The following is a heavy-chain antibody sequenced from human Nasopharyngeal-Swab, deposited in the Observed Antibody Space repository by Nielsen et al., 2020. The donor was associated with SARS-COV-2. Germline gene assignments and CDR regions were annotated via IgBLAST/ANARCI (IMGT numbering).Heavy chain of an antibody. CDR2: INPSGGST. CDR3: AREIVGADQQNNWFDP. J-gene: IGHJ5*02. Sequence: ASVKVSCKASGDTFTSNYMHWVRQAPGQGLEWRGIINPSGGSTSYAQKFQGRVTMTRDTSTRTVYMELSSLRSEDTAVYYCAREIVGADQQNNWFDPGGQGTLVTVSS. V-gene: IGHV1-46*01. CDR1: GDTFTSNY. D-gene: IGHD1-26*01.